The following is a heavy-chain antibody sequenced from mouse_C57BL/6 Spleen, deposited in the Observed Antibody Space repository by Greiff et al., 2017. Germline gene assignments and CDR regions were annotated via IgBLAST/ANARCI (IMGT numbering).Heavy chain of an antibody. CDR3: ARDSDGYYVYFDV. Sequence: QVQLKESGAELARPGASVKMSCKASGYTFTSYTMHWVKQRPGQGLEWIGYINPSSGYTKYNQKFKDKATLTADKSSSTAYMQLSSLTSEDSAVYYCARDSDGYYVYFDVWGTGTTVTVSS. D-gene: IGHD2-3*01. CDR2: INPSSGYT. J-gene: IGHJ1*03. CDR1: GYTFTSYT. V-gene: IGHV1-4*01.